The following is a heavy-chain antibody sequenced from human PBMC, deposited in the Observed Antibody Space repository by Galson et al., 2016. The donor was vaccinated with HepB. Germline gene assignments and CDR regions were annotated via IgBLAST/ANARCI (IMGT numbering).Heavy chain of an antibody. Sequence: CAISGDSVSSNSAAWNWIRQSPSRGLEWLGRTYYRSKWYNDYPVSVKSRIIINPDTSKNQFSLQLKSVTPEDTAVYYCGRGYARVIDYWGQGILVTVSS. CDR2: TYYRSKWYN. CDR3: GRGYARVIDY. J-gene: IGHJ4*02. D-gene: IGHD5-12*01. V-gene: IGHV6-1*01. CDR1: GDSVSSNSAA.